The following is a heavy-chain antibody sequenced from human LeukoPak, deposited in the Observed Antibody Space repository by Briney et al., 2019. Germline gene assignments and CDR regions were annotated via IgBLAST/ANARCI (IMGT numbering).Heavy chain of an antibody. CDR1: GFTFSSYA. D-gene: IGHD3-22*01. V-gene: IGHV3-23*01. CDR3: AKHTPTYYYDSSGYYFDY. J-gene: IGHJ4*02. Sequence: GGSLRLSCAASGFTFSSYAMSWVRQAPGKGREWVSAISGSGGSTYYADSVKGRFTISRDNSKNTLYLQMNSLRAEDTAVYYCAKHTPTYYYDSSGYYFDYWGQGTLVTVSS. CDR2: ISGSGGST.